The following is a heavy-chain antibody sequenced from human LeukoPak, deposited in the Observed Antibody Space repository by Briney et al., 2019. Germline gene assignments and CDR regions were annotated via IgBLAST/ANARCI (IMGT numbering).Heavy chain of an antibody. V-gene: IGHV4-59*01. D-gene: IGHD3-22*01. CDR3: AREQGGTYYYDSSGLKD. CDR1: GGSISSYY. CDR2: IYYSGST. Sequence: SETLSLTCTVSGGSISSYYWSWIRQPPGKGLEWIGYIYYSGSTNYNPSLESRVTISVDTSKNQFSLKLSSVTAADTAVYYCAREQGGTYYYDSSGLKDWGQGTLVTVSS. J-gene: IGHJ4*02.